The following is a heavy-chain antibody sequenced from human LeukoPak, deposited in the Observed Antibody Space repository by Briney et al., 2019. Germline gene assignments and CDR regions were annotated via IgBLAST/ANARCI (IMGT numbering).Heavy chain of an antibody. V-gene: IGHV4-4*07. CDR1: GGSISNYY. D-gene: IGHD2-2*01. CDR2: IYSSGST. CDR3: ARVDCSSTSCAFDY. Sequence: PSETLSLTCIVSGGSISNYYWSWIRQPAGKGLEWIGRIYSSGSTSYIPSLKSRVIMAVDTSNNQFSLKVTSVTAADTAVYYCARVDCSSTSCAFDYWGQATLVTVSS. J-gene: IGHJ4*02.